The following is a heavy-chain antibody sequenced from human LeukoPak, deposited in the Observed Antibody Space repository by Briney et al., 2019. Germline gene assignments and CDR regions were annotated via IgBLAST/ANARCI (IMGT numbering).Heavy chain of an antibody. CDR1: GFTFSSYW. CDR3: ARALESQEYFQH. J-gene: IGHJ1*01. CDR2: IKQDGSEK. D-gene: IGHD3-3*01. V-gene: IGHV3-7*01. Sequence: PGGSLRLPCAASGFTFSSYWMSWVSHAPEKGLEWVANIKQDGSEKYYVDSVKGRFTISRDNAKNSLYLQMNSLRAEDTGVYYCARALESQEYFQHWGQGTLVTVSS.